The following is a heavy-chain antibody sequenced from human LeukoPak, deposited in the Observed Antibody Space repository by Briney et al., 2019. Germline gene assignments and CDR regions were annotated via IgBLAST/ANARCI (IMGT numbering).Heavy chain of an antibody. CDR2: LNSIGGTT. V-gene: IGHV3-23*01. J-gene: IGHJ6*03. Sequence: PGGSVRLSCAASGFPFSSYAMSWVRQAPGKGLEWVSTLNSIGGTTHYADSVKGRFTISRDNSKNTLYLQMNSLRAEDTAVYYCARDGVIVVVRGAIIHYYYYMDVWGKGTTVTVSS. D-gene: IGHD2-2*02. CDR3: ARDGVIVVVRGAIIHYYYYMDV. CDR1: GFPFSSYA.